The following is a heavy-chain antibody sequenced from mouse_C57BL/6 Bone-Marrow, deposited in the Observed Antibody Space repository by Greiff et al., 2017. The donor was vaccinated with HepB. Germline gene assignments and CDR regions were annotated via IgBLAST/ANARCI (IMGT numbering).Heavy chain of an antibody. V-gene: IGHV5-9*01. CDR3: ARHGRLLAMDY. CDR1: GFTFSSYT. CDR2: ISGGGGNT. D-gene: IGHD2-3*01. Sequence: EVMLVESGGGLVKPGGSLKLSCAASGFTFSSYTMSWVRQTPEKRLEWVATISGGGGNTYYPDSVKGRFTISRDNAKNTLYLQMSRLRSEDTALYYCARHGRLLAMDYWGQGTSVTVSS. J-gene: IGHJ4*01.